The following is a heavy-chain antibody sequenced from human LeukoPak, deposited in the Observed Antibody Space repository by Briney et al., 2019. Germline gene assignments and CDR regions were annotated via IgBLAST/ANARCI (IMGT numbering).Heavy chain of an antibody. J-gene: IGHJ3*02. CDR3: VRGNYDNRGYSNAFDI. CDR2: IYYNGNT. D-gene: IGHD3-22*01. Sequence: SETLSLTCTVSGASISSSYWSWIRQPPGKRLEWIGYIYYNGNTNSDPSLKSRVTISADTSKNQFSLKLSSVTAADTAVYYCVRGNYDNRGYSNAFDIWGQGAMVTVSS. CDR1: GASISSSY. V-gene: IGHV4-59*01.